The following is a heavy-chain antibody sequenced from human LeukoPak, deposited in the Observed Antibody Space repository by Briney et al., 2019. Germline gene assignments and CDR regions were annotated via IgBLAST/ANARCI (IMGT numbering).Heavy chain of an antibody. CDR2: FDPEDGET. CDR3: ARDLWSGGPRFLEWLSPLADRRY. J-gene: IGHJ4*02. Sequence: ASVKVSCKVSGYTLTELSMHWVRQAPGKGLEWMGGFDPEDGETIYAQKFQGRVTMTEDTSTDTAYMELSSLRSEDTAVYYCARDLWSGGPRFLEWLSPLADRRYWGQGTLVTVSS. D-gene: IGHD3-3*01. CDR1: GYTLTELS. V-gene: IGHV1-24*01.